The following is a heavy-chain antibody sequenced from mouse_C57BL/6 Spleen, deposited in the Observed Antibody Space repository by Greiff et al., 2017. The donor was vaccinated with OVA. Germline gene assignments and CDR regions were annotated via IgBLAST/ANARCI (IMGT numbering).Heavy chain of an antibody. J-gene: IGHJ3*01. D-gene: IGHD2-3*01. CDR2: INTSTGGT. CDR3: ARKKDGLDY. Sequence: EVQLQQSGPELVKPGASVKISCKASGYSFTGYYMNWVKQSPEKSLAWIGEINTSTGGTTYNQKFKAKATLTVDKSSSTAYMQLKSLTSEDSAVYYCARKKDGLDYWGQGTLVTVSA. V-gene: IGHV1-42*01. CDR1: GYSFTGYY.